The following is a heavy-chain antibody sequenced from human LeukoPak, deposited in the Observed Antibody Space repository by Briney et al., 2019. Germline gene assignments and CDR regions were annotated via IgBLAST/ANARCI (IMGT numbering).Heavy chain of an antibody. CDR1: GGSISSSSYY. Sequence: SETLSLTCTVSGGSISSSSYYWGWIRQPPGTGLEWIGSIYYSGSTYYNPSLKSRVTVSVDTSKNQFSLKLSSVTAADTAVYYCATIRDSSFDYWGQGTLVTVSS. V-gene: IGHV4-39*07. D-gene: IGHD3-22*01. CDR3: ATIRDSSFDY. CDR2: IYYSGST. J-gene: IGHJ4*02.